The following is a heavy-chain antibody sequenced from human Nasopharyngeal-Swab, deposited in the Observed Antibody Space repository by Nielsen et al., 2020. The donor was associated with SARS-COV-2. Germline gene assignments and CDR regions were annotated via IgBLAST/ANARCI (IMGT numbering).Heavy chain of an antibody. CDR2: IIPIFGTA. CDR1: EGTFSSYA. J-gene: IGHJ6*03. CDR3: AREESIRGYSGYDPYYMDV. D-gene: IGHD5-12*01. V-gene: IGHV1-69*06. Sequence: SVKVSCKASEGTFSSYAISWVRQAPGQGLEWMGGIIPIFGTANYAQKFQGRVTITADKSTSTAYMELSSLRSEDTAVYYCAREESIRGYSGYDPYYMDVWGKGTTVTVSS.